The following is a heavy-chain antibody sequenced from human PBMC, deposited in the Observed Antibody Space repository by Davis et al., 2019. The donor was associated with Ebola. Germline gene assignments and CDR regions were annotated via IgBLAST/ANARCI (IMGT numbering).Heavy chain of an antibody. D-gene: IGHD2-21*02. CDR3: AVYTVVVTDIRAEYFQH. V-gene: IGHV3-23*01. J-gene: IGHJ1*01. CDR2: LGTSADT. CDR1: GFIFSSYV. Sequence: GESLKISCAASGFIFSSYVMSWVRQAPGKGLEWVSTLGTSADTYYAESVKGRFTISRDNSKNTLYLQMNGLRVEDTAIYYCAVYTVVVTDIRAEYFQHWGQGSLATVSS.